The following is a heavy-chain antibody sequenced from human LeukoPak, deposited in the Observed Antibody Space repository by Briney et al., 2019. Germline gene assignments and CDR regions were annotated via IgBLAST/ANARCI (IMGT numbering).Heavy chain of an antibody. CDR2: MNPNSGNT. Sequence: ASVKVSCKASGGTFTSYDINWVRQATGQGLEWMGWMNPNSGNTGYAQKFQGRVTVTRNTSISTAYMELSSLRSEDTAVYYCARDSSSGVYYFDYWGQGTLVTVSS. CDR1: GGTFTSYD. V-gene: IGHV1-8*01. J-gene: IGHJ4*02. CDR3: ARDSSSGVYYFDY. D-gene: IGHD6-6*01.